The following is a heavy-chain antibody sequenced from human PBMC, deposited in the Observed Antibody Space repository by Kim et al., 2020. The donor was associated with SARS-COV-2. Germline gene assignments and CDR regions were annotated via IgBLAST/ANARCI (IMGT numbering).Heavy chain of an antibody. CDR2: INAGNGNT. CDR3: ARGLSITMVRGVPPNWFDP. CDR1: GYTFTSYA. Sequence: ASVKVSCKASGYTFTSYAMHWVRQAPGQRLEWMGWINAGNGNTKYSQKFQGRVTITRDTSASTAYMELSSLRSEDTAVYYCARGLSITMVRGVPPNWFDPWGQGTLVTVSS. D-gene: IGHD3-10*01. J-gene: IGHJ5*02. V-gene: IGHV1-3*01.